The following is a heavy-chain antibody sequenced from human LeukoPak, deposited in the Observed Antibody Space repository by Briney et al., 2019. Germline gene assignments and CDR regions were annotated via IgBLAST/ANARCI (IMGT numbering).Heavy chain of an antibody. D-gene: IGHD3-22*01. V-gene: IGHV3-7*01. CDR1: GFTFSSHW. CDR3: AREGVVVGMEGFDY. CDR2: INLDGSEK. Sequence: GGFLRLSCAASGFTFSSHWMSWVRQAPGKGLEWVANINLDGSEKYYVDSVKGRFTISRDNAKNSLYLQMNSLRAEDTAVYFCAREGVVVGMEGFDYWGQGTLVTVSS. J-gene: IGHJ4*02.